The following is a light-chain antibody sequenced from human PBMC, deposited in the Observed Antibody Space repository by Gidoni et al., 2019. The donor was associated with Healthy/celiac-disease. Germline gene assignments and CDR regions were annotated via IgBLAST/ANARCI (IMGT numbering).Light chain of an antibody. CDR1: QDISNY. J-gene: IGKJ1*01. CDR3: QQYDKT. CDR2: DAS. Sequence: DIQMTQSPSSLSASVGDRVTITCQASQDISNYLNWYQQKPGKAPKLLIYDASNLETGDPSRFSGSGSGTDFTFTISSLQPEDIATYYCQQYDKTFGQGTKVEIK. V-gene: IGKV1-33*01.